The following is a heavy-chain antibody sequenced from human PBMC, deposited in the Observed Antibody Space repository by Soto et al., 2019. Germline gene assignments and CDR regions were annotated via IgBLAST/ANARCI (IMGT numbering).Heavy chain of an antibody. Sequence: QVQLQQWGAGLLKPSETLSLTCAVYGGSFSGYYWSWIRQPPGKGLEWIGEINHSGSTNYNPSLKSRVTISVDTAKNQFSRKLSSVTAADTAVYYCARGGTGYSYGQGWFDPWGQGTLVTVSS. V-gene: IGHV4-34*01. CDR2: INHSGST. CDR3: ARGGTGYSYGQGWFDP. J-gene: IGHJ5*02. D-gene: IGHD5-18*01. CDR1: GGSFSGYY.